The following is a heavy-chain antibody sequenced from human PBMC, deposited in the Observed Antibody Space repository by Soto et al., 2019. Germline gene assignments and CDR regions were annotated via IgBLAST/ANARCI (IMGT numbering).Heavy chain of an antibody. Sequence: QVQLVQSGAEVKRPGSSVKVSCKTSGAIFSGYSISWVRRAPGQGLEWMGGIIPICGTTNYAQRFHGTVTITAEKSTSSVYMAVYNPKSEETGVYHCARQLGSGYDPGDYWGQATVGTGSS. CDR3: ARQLGSGYDPGDY. CDR2: IIPICGTT. D-gene: IGHD5-12*01. CDR1: GAIFSGYS. V-gene: IGHV1-69*14. J-gene: IGHJ4*02.